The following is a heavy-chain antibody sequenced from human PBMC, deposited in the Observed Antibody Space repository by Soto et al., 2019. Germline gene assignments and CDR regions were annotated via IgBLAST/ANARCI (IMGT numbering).Heavy chain of an antibody. V-gene: IGHV3-23*01. Sequence: GGSLRLSCAASGFTFSDYGMSWVRQAPGKGLEWVSAISGSGSTFYADSVKGRFTISRDNSKNALYLQMNSLRAEDTAVYYCATDYLGWAQSWGQGTLVTVSS. J-gene: IGHJ5*02. D-gene: IGHD1-26*01. CDR1: GFTFSDYG. CDR2: ISGSGST. CDR3: ATDYLGWAQS.